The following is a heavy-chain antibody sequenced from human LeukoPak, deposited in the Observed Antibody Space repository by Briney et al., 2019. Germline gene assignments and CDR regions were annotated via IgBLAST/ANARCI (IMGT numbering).Heavy chain of an antibody. CDR3: ARGEQQLNWFDP. V-gene: IGHV3-21*01. CDR2: ISSSSSYI. D-gene: IGHD6-13*01. CDR1: GFTFSSYS. J-gene: IGHJ5*02. Sequence: GGSLRLSCAASGFTFSSYSMNWVRQAPGKGLEWVSSISSSSSYIYYADSVKGRFTISRDNAKNSLYLQMNSLRAEDTAVYYCARGEQQLNWFDPWGQGTLVTVSS.